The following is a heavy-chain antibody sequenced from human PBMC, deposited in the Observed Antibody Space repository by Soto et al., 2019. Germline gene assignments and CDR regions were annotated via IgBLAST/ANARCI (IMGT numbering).Heavy chain of an antibody. V-gene: IGHV5-51*01. D-gene: IGHD6-6*01. Sequence: PGESLKISCKGSVYSFTSYCIGWVRQMPGKGLEWMGIIYPGDSDTRYSPSFQGQVTISADKSISTAYLQWSSLKASDTAMYYCARFSDSSSFPTAGNWFDPWGQGTLVTVSS. CDR3: ARFSDSSSFPTAGNWFDP. CDR2: IYPGDSDT. CDR1: VYSFTSYC. J-gene: IGHJ5*02.